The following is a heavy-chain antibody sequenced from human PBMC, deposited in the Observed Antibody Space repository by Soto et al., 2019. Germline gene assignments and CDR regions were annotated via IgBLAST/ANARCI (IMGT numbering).Heavy chain of an antibody. CDR2: IIPIFGTA. CDR3: ASYVVVPAATSPLDV. V-gene: IGHV1-69*13. D-gene: IGHD2-2*01. J-gene: IGHJ6*04. CDR1: GGTFSSYA. Sequence: SVKVSCKASGGTFSSYAISWVRQAPGQGLEWMGGIIPIFGTANYAQKFQGRVTITADESTSTAYMELSSLRSEDTAVYYCASYVVVPAATSPLDVWGKGTTVTVSS.